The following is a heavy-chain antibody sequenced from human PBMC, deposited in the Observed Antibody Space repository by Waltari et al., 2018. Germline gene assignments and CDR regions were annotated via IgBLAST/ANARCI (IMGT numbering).Heavy chain of an antibody. CDR1: GGTFSSYA. Sequence: QVQLVQSGAEVKKPGSSVKVSCKASGGTFSSYAISWVRQAPGQGLEWMGGGIPSFGTAHYAQKFQGRVTITADESTSTAYMELSSLRSEDTAVYYCASRYCSSTSCYTVGVFDYWGQGTLVTVSS. J-gene: IGHJ4*02. D-gene: IGHD2-2*02. CDR3: ASRYCSSTSCYTVGVFDY. V-gene: IGHV1-69*12. CDR2: GIPSFGTA.